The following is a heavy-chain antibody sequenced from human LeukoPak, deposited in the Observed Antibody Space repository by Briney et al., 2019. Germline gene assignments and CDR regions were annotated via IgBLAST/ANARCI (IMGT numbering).Heavy chain of an antibody. Sequence: ASVNVSCKVSGYTLTELSMHWVRQAPGKGLEWMGGFDPEDGETIYAQKFQGRVTMTEDTSTDTAYMELSSLRSEDTAVYYCATATGGAYCSGGSCYLGAFDIWGQGTMVTVSS. CDR2: FDPEDGET. CDR3: ATATGGAYCSGGSCYLGAFDI. CDR1: GYTLTELS. J-gene: IGHJ3*02. D-gene: IGHD2-15*01. V-gene: IGHV1-24*01.